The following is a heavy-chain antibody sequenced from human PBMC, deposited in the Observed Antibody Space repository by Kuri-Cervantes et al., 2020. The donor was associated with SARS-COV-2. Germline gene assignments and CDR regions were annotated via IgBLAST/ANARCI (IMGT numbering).Heavy chain of an antibody. J-gene: IGHJ3*02. Sequence: ASVKVSCKASGYTFTSYGISWVRQAPGQGLEWMGWISAYNGNTNYAQKLQGRVTITRNTTISTAYMELSSLRSEDTAVYYCARAGAFDIWGQGTMVTVSS. V-gene: IGHV1-18*01. CDR2: ISAYNGNT. CDR3: ARAGAFDI. CDR1: GYTFTSYG.